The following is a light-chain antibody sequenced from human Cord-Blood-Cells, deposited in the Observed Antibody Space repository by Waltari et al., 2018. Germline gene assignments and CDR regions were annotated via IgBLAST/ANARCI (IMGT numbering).Light chain of an antibody. J-gene: IGLJ3*02. CDR1: SSDVGGYNY. CDR3: CSYAGSYTWV. CDR2: DLS. Sequence: QSALTQPRSVSGSPGQSVTISCTGTSSDVGGYNYVSWYQQHPGKAPKLMIDDLSTRPSGVPDRFSGSKSGNTASLTISGLQAEYEADYYCCSYAGSYTWVFGGGTKLTVL. V-gene: IGLV2-11*01.